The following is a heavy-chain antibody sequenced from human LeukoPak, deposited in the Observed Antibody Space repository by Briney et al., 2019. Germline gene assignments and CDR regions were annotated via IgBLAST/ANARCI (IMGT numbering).Heavy chain of an antibody. V-gene: IGHV3-30*18. Sequence: GGSLRLSCVVSGFTLSSDWMSWVRQAPGKGLEWVAVISYDGRNKHYPDSVKGRFTISRDISTDTLWLQMDSLRTEDTAVYYCAKGPLRGTAAAIDYWGQGTLVTVSS. D-gene: IGHD2-2*01. CDR2: ISYDGRNK. J-gene: IGHJ4*02. CDR3: AKGPLRGTAAAIDY. CDR1: GFTLSSDW.